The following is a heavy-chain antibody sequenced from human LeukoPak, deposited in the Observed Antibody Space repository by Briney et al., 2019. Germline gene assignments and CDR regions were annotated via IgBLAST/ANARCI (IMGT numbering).Heavy chain of an antibody. CDR1: GYSISSGYY. V-gene: IGHV4-38-2*02. CDR2: IYHSGST. J-gene: IGHJ6*03. Sequence: PSETLSLTCTVSGYSISSGYYWGWIRQPPGKGLEWIGSIYHSGSTYYNPSLKSRVTISVDTSKNQFSLKLSSVTAADTAVYYCARDPGLGVAAAGLYYYYYYMDVWGKGTTVTVSS. D-gene: IGHD6-13*01. CDR3: ARDPGLGVAAAGLYYYYYYMDV.